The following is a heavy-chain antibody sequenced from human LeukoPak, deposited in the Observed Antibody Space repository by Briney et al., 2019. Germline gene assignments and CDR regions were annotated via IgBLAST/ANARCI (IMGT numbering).Heavy chain of an antibody. CDR2: IYYSGST. J-gene: IGHJ6*03. CDR3: ARTEDCSSTSCQYYYYYYMDV. V-gene: IGHV4-39*07. CDR1: GGSISSSSYY. D-gene: IGHD2-2*01. Sequence: SETLSLTCTVSGGSISSSSYYWGWIRQPPGKGLEWIGSIYYSGSTYYNPSLKSRVTISVDTSKNQFSLKLSSVTAADTAVYYCARTEDCSSTSCQYYYYYYMDVWGKGTTVTVSS.